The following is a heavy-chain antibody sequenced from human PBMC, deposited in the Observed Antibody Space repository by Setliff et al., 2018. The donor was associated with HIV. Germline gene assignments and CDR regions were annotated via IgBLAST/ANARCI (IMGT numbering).Heavy chain of an antibody. CDR1: GVSINRTDHY. CDR2: IYHVGTT. D-gene: IGHD5-18*01. Sequence: PSETLSLTCSVSGVSINRTDHYWGWIRQSPEKGLEWIGNIYHVGTTYYNPSLKSRVTLSVDPSKNQFSLKLSSVTAADAAIYYCARTRGYTYGYIDYWGQGTLVTVSS. CDR3: ARTRGYTYGYIDY. J-gene: IGHJ4*02. V-gene: IGHV4-38-2*02.